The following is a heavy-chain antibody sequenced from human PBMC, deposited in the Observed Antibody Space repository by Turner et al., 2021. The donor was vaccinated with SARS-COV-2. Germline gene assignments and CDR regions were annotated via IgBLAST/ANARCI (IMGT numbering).Heavy chain of an antibody. Sequence: QLQLQESGPGLVKPSATLSLTCTVSGGPISSSNYYWGWIRQPPGKGLGWIGSIYYSGSTYYNPSLKSRVTISVDTSKNQFSLKLSSVTAADTAVYYCARLLNPGSYYYYYYGMDVWGQGTTVTVSS. CDR1: GGPISSSNYY. V-gene: IGHV4-39*01. CDR2: IYYSGST. D-gene: IGHD3-10*01. CDR3: ARLLNPGSYYYYYYGMDV. J-gene: IGHJ6*02.